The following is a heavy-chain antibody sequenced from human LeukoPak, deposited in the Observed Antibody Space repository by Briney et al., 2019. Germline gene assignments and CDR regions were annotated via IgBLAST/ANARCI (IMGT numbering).Heavy chain of an antibody. CDR1: GGSFSGYY. CDR3: ARDSTVTTSDAFDI. J-gene: IGHJ3*02. Sequence: SETLSLTCAVYGGSFSGYYWSWIRQPPGKGLEWIGYIYYSGSTNYNPSLKSRVTISVDTSKNQFSLKLSSVTAADTAVYYCARDSTVTTSDAFDIWGQGTMVTVSS. CDR2: IYYSGST. D-gene: IGHD4-17*01. V-gene: IGHV4-59*01.